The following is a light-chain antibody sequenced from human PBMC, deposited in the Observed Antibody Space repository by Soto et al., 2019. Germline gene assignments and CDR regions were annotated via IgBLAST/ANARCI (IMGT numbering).Light chain of an antibody. CDR1: QSVSY. CDR2: GIS. Sequence: EMVLTQSPGTLSLSPGERATLSCRASQSVSYLAVYQQKPGQAPNLLIYGISRRATGVPDRFGGSGSGTDFTLTISRLEPEDFAVYYCQHYSTSPRLTFGGGTKVEIK. CDR3: QHYSTSPRLT. V-gene: IGKV3-20*01. J-gene: IGKJ4*01.